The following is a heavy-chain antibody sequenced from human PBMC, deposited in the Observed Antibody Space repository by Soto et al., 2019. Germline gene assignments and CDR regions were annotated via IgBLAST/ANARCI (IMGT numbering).Heavy chain of an antibody. Sequence: PGESLKISCKGSGYSFTTYWITWGRQMPGKGLEWMGRIDPSDSYTKYSTSFQGHVTISADKSVSTAYLQWSSLKASDTAMYYCARSQPHSSRWYYWGQGTLVTVSS. CDR3: ARSQPHSSRWYY. CDR2: IDPSDSYT. D-gene: IGHD6-13*01. J-gene: IGHJ4*02. V-gene: IGHV5-10-1*01. CDR1: GYSFTTYW.